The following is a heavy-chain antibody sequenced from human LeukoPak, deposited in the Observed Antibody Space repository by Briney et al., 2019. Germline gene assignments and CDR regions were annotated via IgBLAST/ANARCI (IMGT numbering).Heavy chain of an antibody. CDR2: IYYSGST. CDR3: ARTSITMVRGAYFDY. V-gene: IGHV4-59*01. Sequence: SETLSLTCTVSGGSISSYYWSWIRQPPGKGLEWIGYIYYSGSTNYNPSLKSRVTIPVDTSKNQFSLKLSSVTAADTAVYYCARTSITMVRGAYFDYWGQGTLVTVSS. J-gene: IGHJ4*02. D-gene: IGHD3-10*01. CDR1: GGSISSYY.